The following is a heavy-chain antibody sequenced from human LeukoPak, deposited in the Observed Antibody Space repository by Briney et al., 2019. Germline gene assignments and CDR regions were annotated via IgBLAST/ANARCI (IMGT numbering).Heavy chain of an antibody. CDR2: ICASGGST. CDR3: ARGLYCSSTSCHTPFDP. J-gene: IGHJ5*02. D-gene: IGHD2-2*02. V-gene: IGHV3-23*01. Sequence: RIFAICASGGSTYYADSVKGRFTISRDNSKNTLYLQMNSLRAEDTAVYYCARGLYCSSTSCHTPFDPWGQGTLVTVSS.